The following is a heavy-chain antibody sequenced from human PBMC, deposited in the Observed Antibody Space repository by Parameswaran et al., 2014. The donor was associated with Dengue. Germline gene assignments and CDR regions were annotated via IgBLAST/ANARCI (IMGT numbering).Heavy chain of an antibody. V-gene: IGHV1-2*02. CDR2: INPNSGGT. Sequence: WVRQAPGQGLEWMGWINPNSGGTNYAQKFQGRVTMTRDTSISTAYMELSRLRSDDAAVYYCARDLTRKVVPAHRSLDPWGQGTLVTVSS. CDR3: ARDLTRKVVPAHRSLDP. J-gene: IGHJ5*02. D-gene: IGHD2-2*01.